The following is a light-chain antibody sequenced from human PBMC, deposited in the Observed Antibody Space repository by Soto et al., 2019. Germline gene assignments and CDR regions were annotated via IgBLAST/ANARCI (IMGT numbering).Light chain of an antibody. J-gene: IGLJ2*01. CDR3: QSYDSRLSGSVV. CDR2: GNN. V-gene: IGLV1-40*01. Sequence: QSALTQPPSVSGAPGQRVTISCTGSSSNIGAGYDVHWYQQLPGTAPKLLIYGNNNRPSGVPDRFSGSKSGTSASLAITGLQAEDEADYSCQSYDSRLSGSVVFGGGTKLTVL. CDR1: SSNIGAGYD.